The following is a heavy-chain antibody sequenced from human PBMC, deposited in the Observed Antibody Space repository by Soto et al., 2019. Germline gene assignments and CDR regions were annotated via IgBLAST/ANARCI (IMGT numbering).Heavy chain of an antibody. CDR1: GGSISRGDYY. Sequence: SETLSLTCTVSGGSISRGDYYWSRIRQPPGKGLEWIGYIYYSGSTYYNPSLKSRVTISVDTSKNQFSLKLSSVTAADTAVYYCARTGYGDYYYYYGMDVWGQGTTVTVSS. CDR3: ARTGYGDYYYYYGMDV. D-gene: IGHD5-18*01. V-gene: IGHV4-30-4*01. CDR2: IYYSGST. J-gene: IGHJ6*02.